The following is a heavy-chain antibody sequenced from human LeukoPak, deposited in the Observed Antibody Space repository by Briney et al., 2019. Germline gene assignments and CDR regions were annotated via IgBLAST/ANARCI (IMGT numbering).Heavy chain of an antibody. J-gene: IGHJ4*02. CDR2: TSSDGSKK. D-gene: IGHD3-10*01. CDR1: GFTFTSYW. CDR3: AKKSPGTYYAPPDY. V-gene: IGHV3-30*18. Sequence: GGSLRLSCAASGFTFTSYWMHWVRQAPGKGLEWVAVTSSDGSKKDYADSVKGRFTISRDNSKNTLFLQMNSLRAEDTAVYYCAKKSPGTYYAPPDYWGQGTLVTVSS.